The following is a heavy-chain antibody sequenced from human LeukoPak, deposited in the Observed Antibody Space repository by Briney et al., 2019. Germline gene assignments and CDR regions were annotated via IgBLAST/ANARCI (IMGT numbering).Heavy chain of an antibody. CDR1: GGSINDGAYY. V-gene: IGHV4-31*02. CDR2: IYDSGST. D-gene: IGHD5-24*01. Sequence: SETLSLTCTVSGGSINDGAYYWTWIRQHPGKGLEWIGYIYDSGSTYYNPSLKSRVSITIDTSKNQFSLKLSSVSAADTAIYYCAREAIRRWLDPWGQGTLVTVSS. CDR3: AREAIRRWLDP. J-gene: IGHJ5*02.